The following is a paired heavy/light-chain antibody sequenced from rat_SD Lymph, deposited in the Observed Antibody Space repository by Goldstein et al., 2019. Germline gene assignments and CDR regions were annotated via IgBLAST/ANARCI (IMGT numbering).Heavy chain of an antibody. CDR3: ARRGYTTDYYYDGYFDY. CDR1: GFTFSNYG. V-gene: IGHV5-34*01. J-gene: IGHJ2*01. Sequence: EVQLVESGGGLVQPGRSLKLSCLASGFTFSNYGMNWIRQAPGKGLEWVASISSSSSYIYYADTVKGRFTISRDNAKNTLYLQMTSLRSEDTALYYCARRGYTTDYYYDGYFDYWGQGVMVTVSS. D-gene: IGHD1-6*01. CDR2: ISSSSSYI.
Light chain of an antibody. CDR1: EDIYNG. J-gene: IGKJ2-1*01. Sequence: DIQMTQSPASLSASLGETVTIECRASEDIYNGLAWYQQKPGKSPQLLIYNANSLHTGVPSRFSGSGSGTQYSLKINSLQSEDVASYFCQQYYNYTFGAGTKLELK. CDR3: QQYYNYT. CDR2: NAN. V-gene: IGKV12S34*01.